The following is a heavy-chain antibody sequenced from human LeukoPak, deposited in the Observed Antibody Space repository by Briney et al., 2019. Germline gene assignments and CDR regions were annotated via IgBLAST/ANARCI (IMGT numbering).Heavy chain of an antibody. CDR2: ISYDGSNK. Sequence: PGGSLRLSCAASGFTFSSYAMHWVRQAPGKGLEWVAVISYDGSNKYYADSVKGRFTISRDNSKNTLYLQMNSLSAEDTAVYYCARNGLRYCSGGSCYGWFDPWGQGTLVTVSS. D-gene: IGHD2-15*01. CDR3: ARNGLRYCSGGSCYGWFDP. CDR1: GFTFSSYA. V-gene: IGHV3-30*04. J-gene: IGHJ5*02.